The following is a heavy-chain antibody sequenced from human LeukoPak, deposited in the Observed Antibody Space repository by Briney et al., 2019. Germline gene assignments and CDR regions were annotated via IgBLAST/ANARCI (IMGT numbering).Heavy chain of an antibody. Sequence: GGSLRLSCAASGFTFSSYSMNWVRQAPGKGLEWVANIKQDGSEKYYVDSVKGRFTISRDNAKNSLYLQMNSLRAEDTAVYYCARDSLYSSSWLVDYGMDVWGQGTTVTVSS. CDR2: IKQDGSEK. CDR1: GFTFSSYS. J-gene: IGHJ6*02. D-gene: IGHD6-13*01. V-gene: IGHV3-7*03. CDR3: ARDSLYSSSWLVDYGMDV.